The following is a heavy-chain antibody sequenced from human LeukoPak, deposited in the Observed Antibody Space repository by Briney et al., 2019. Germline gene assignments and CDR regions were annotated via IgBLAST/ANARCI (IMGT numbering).Heavy chain of an antibody. J-gene: IGHJ6*03. CDR2: ISWNSGSI. V-gene: IGHV3-9*03. CDR3: AKDQYAIFGVDPYLDV. Sequence: GRSLRLSCAASGFTFDDYAMHWVRQAPGKGLEWVSGISWNSGSIGYADSVKGRFTISRDNAKNSLYLQMNSLRAEDMALYYCAKDQYAIFGVDPYLDVWGKGTTVTVSS. D-gene: IGHD3-3*01. CDR1: GFTFDDYA.